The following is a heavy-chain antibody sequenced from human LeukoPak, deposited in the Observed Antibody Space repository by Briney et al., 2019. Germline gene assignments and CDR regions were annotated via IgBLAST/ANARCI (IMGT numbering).Heavy chain of an antibody. CDR3: ARGGRMSVGASYFDN. D-gene: IGHD2-15*01. V-gene: IGHV4-38-2*01. J-gene: IGHJ4*02. CDR2: INHGGSV. CDR1: WFSLSSGYY. Sequence: PSETLSLTCDVSWFSLSSGYYWGWIRQPPGKGLEWIGSINHGGSVFHNPSFKSRLTISRDMSKNRFSLTLSSLKATAVAAFYCARGGRMSVGASYFDNWGQGMLVIVSS.